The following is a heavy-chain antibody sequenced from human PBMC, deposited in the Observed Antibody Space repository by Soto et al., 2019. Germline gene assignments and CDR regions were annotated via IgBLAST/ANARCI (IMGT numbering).Heavy chain of an antibody. J-gene: IGHJ5*02. CDR2: IFRTGDT. Sequence: QLHLQESGPGLVKPSETLSLTCTVSGGSIGDNYYWGWLRQTPGKGLEWLGNIFRTGDTYFNPSLNRRLPRSIYTCKNQCSLRLPAVPATDTAVYYCGGLPILLLWRYYVDPWRQGSLVTVSS. D-gene: IGHD3-10*02. CDR3: GGLPILLLWRYYVDP. V-gene: IGHV4-39*01. CDR1: GGSIGDNYY.